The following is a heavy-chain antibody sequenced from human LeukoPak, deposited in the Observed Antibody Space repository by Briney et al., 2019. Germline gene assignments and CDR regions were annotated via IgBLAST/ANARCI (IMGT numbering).Heavy chain of an antibody. D-gene: IGHD6-19*01. CDR1: GFTFSSYW. J-gene: IGHJ6*02. V-gene: IGHV3-74*01. CDR3: ARVMDSSGWYPYYYYYGMDV. Sequence: GGSLRLSCAASGFTFSSYWMHWVRQAPGKGLVWVSRINSDGSSTSYADSVKGRFTISRDNAKNTLYLQMNSLRAEDTAVYDCARVMDSSGWYPYYYYYGMDVWGQGTTATVSS. CDR2: INSDGSST.